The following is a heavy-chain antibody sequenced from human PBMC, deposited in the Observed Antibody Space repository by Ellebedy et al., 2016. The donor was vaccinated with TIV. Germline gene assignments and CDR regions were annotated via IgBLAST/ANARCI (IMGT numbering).Heavy chain of an antibody. CDR3: ARGKGPGSFLVDF. Sequence: PGGSLRLSCAASGFTSSGYAMHWVRQSPGKGLEWVAFMSGDGGVQHYADSVKDRFTVSRDNPKSTVYLQMNSLRAEDTALYFCARGKGPGSFLVDFWGQGTLVTVSS. CDR2: MSGDGGVQ. J-gene: IGHJ4*02. V-gene: IGHV3-30*04. CDR1: GFTSSGYA.